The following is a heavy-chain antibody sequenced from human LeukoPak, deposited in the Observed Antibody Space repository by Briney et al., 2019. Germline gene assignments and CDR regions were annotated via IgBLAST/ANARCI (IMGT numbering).Heavy chain of an antibody. CDR2: IRYDGSNK. J-gene: IGHJ4*02. CDR3: AKDFGIYDTTTDY. CDR1: GFTFSNYG. Sequence: GSLRLSCAASGFTFSNYGMHWVRQAPGKGLEWVTFIRYDGSNKYYADSVKGRFTISRDNSKNTLYLQMNSLRVEDTAVYYCAKDFGIYDTTTDYWGQGTLVTVSS. D-gene: IGHD2/OR15-2a*01. V-gene: IGHV3-30*02.